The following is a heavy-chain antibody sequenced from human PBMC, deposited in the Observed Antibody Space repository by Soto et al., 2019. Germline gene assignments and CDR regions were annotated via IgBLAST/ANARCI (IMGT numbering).Heavy chain of an antibody. Sequence: XGPTLVNPTQSLRLTRTFSGFSFTTAGVAVGWIRQTPGGALEWLTLIYYNDDRRFSPSLKTRLTITGDTSKNQVVLSLTNVDPGDTATYFCAHSDGGYEIIYFDFWGQGIPVTVSS. CDR2: IYYNDDR. CDR1: GFSFTTAGVA. V-gene: IGHV2-5*01. D-gene: IGHD5-12*01. J-gene: IGHJ4*02. CDR3: AHSDGGYEIIYFDF.